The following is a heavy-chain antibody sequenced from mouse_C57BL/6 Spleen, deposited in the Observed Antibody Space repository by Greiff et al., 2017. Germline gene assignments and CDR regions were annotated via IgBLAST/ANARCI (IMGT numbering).Heavy chain of an antibody. Sequence: QVQLQQSGPELVKPGASVKISCKASGYSFTSYYIHWVKQRPGQGLEWIGWIYPGSGNTKYNEKFKGKATLTADTSSSTAYMQLSSLTSEDSAVYYCARWGYYGNSDYWGKGTTLTVSS. CDR3: ARWGYYGNSDY. CDR2: IYPGSGNT. D-gene: IGHD2-1*01. CDR1: GYSFTSYY. J-gene: IGHJ2*01. V-gene: IGHV1-66*01.